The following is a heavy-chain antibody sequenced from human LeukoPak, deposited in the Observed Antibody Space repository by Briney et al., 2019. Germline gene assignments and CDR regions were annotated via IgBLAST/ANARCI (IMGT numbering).Heavy chain of an antibody. D-gene: IGHD4-17*01. J-gene: IGHJ4*02. CDR1: GGSISSSNW. Sequence: PSETLSLTCAISGGSISSSNWWTWVRQPPGKGLEWVGEIYLRGNTSYNPSLESRVTISVDESKTQLSLRLESVTAADTAVYYCARGTITTVTDSWGPGTLVTVSS. V-gene: IGHV4-4*02. CDR2: IYLRGNT. CDR3: ARGTITTVTDS.